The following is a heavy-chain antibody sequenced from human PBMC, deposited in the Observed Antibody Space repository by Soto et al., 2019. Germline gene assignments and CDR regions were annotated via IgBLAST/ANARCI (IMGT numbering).Heavy chain of an antibody. CDR1: GGSFSGYY. Sequence: QVQLQQWGAGPLRPLETLSLTCGVSGGSFSGYYWAWIRQSPGKGLEWIGEINDRGSINYNPSLKSRVSISVDTAKNHYSRNRRSVTAADTAVYYCARESHDILNGPPWVWYCDLWGRGTLVTVSS. CDR2: INDRGSI. V-gene: IGHV4-34*01. CDR3: ARESHDILNGPPWVWYCDL. J-gene: IGHJ2*01. D-gene: IGHD3-9*01.